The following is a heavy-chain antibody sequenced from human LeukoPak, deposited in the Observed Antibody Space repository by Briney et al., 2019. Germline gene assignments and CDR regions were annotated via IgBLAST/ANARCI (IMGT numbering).Heavy chain of an antibody. V-gene: IGHV4-61*02. CDR1: GDSISSGDYY. CDR3: ARVSRIHV. Sequence: KPSETLSLTCTVSGDSISSGDYYWSWIRQPAGKGLEWIGRISSSGSTNYNPSLKSRVTISVDTSKNQFSLKLSSVTAADTAVYYCARVSRIHVWGKGTTVTISS. J-gene: IGHJ6*04. CDR2: ISSSGST.